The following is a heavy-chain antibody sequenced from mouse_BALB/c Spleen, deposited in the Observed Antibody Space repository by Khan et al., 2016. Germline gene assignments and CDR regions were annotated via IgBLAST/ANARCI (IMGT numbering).Heavy chain of an antibody. V-gene: IGHV9-3*02. CDR3: ARTGDYPYYAMDY. J-gene: IGHJ4*01. CDR2: INTNTGEP. D-gene: IGHD2-13*01. Sequence: LVESGPELKKPGETVKISCKASEYTFTNYGMNWVKQAPGKGLKWMGWINTNTGEPTYAEEFKGRFAFSLEASASTAYLLINNLKNEDTGTYFCARTGDYPYYAMDYWGQGTSVTVSS. CDR1: EYTFTNYG.